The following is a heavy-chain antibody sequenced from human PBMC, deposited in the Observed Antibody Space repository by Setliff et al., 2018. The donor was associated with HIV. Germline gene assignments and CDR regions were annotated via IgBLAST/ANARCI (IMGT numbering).Heavy chain of an antibody. CDR3: ARDAAAPAAIEGAFDI. CDR2: IKEDGSEK. V-gene: IGHV3-7*01. Sequence: GGSLRLSCAASGFTFKYAWISWVRQAPGKGLEWMTNIKEDGSEKYYVDSVKGRFTISRDHTKNSLYLQLNSLRAEDTAVYYCARDAAAPAAIEGAFDIWGQGTMVTVSS. CDR1: GFTFKYAW. J-gene: IGHJ3*02. D-gene: IGHD2-2*02.